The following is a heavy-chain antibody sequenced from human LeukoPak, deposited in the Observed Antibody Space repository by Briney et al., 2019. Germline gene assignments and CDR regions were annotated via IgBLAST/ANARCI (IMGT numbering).Heavy chain of an antibody. CDR1: GFTFSSYW. D-gene: IGHD2-2*01. V-gene: IGHV3-74*01. Sequence: GGSLRLSCAASGFTFSSYWMHWVRQAPGKGLVWVSRINSDGSSTSYADSVKGRFTISRDNAKNTLYLQMNSLRAEDTAVYYCASTCSSTSCYSELLDYWGQGTLVTVSS. J-gene: IGHJ4*02. CDR2: INSDGSST. CDR3: ASTCSSTSCYSELLDY.